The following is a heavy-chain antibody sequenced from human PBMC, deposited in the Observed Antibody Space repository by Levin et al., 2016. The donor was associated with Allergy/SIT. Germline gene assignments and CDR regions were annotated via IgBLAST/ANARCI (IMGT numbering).Heavy chain of an antibody. D-gene: IGHD3/OR15-3a*01. J-gene: IGHJ4*02. CDR2: IYWDGAE. CDR3: AHGQGWLLDL. CDR1: GFSLSTSGVG. V-gene: IGHV2-5*02. Sequence: SGPTLVKPTQTLTLTCTFSGFSLSTSGVGVGWIRQPPGKALEWLALIYWDGAEHYNPSLKSRVTITKDTSKNQVVLVMTNMDPVDTGTYYCAHGQGWLLDLWGQGTLITVSS.